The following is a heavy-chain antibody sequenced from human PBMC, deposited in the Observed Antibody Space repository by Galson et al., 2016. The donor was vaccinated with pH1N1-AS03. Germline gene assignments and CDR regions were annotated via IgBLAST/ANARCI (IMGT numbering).Heavy chain of an antibody. CDR2: ISAYSGNT. V-gene: IGHV1-18*01. Sequence: SCKASGYTFTNFGVIWVRQAPGQGLEWVGWISAYSGNTNYAQGLQGRVSMTTDPSTNTVYMELTRLTSDDTAIYYCARSQYPGTPRGGLDVWGQGTTVTVSS. CDR3: ARSQYPGTPRGGLDV. D-gene: IGHD2-15*01. CDR1: GYTFTNFG. J-gene: IGHJ6*02.